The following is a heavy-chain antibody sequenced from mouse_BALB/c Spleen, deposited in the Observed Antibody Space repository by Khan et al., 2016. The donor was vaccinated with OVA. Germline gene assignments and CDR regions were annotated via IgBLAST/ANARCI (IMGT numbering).Heavy chain of an antibody. Sequence: EVQLVESGPGLVKPSQSLSLTCTVTGYSITSDYAWNWIRQFPGNKLECMGFISYSGNTKYNPSLKSRFSITRDTSKNQFFLQLNSVTTEDTATYYCARVYGGDFDYWGQGPSLTVSS. D-gene: IGHD1-1*01. CDR1: GYSITSDYA. CDR3: ARVYGGDFDY. CDR2: ISYSGNT. J-gene: IGHJ2*02. V-gene: IGHV3-2*02.